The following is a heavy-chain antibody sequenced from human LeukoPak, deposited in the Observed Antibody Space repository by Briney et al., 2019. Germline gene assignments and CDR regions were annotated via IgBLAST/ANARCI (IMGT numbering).Heavy chain of an antibody. V-gene: IGHV3-23*01. J-gene: IGHJ4*02. CDR2: TRGSGGRT. Sequence: GGSLRLSCAAPGFTFSDYAVSWGPQGPGKGLKWGSVTRGSGGRTDNADSVKGRFTISRDNYKNTPYLQMNSLRAEATAVYYCAKSVEAAVTTNPYFDYWGQGTLVTVSS. CDR3: AKSVEAAVTTNPYFDY. D-gene: IGHD4-17*01. CDR1: GFTFSDYA.